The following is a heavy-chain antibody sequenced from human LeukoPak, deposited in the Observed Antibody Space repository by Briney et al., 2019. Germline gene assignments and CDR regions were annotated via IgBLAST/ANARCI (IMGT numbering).Heavy chain of an antibody. CDR2: INGGGSTT. J-gene: IGHJ4*02. CDR3: ARRTADYYFDY. Sequence: TGGSLRLSCAASGFTFRRYAMTWVRQAPGKGLEWVSGINGGGSTTYYADSVKGRFTISRDSSNNTLNLQMNSLRAEDTAICYCARRTADYYFDYWGQGTLVTVSS. V-gene: IGHV3-23*01. D-gene: IGHD1-14*01. CDR1: GFTFRRYA.